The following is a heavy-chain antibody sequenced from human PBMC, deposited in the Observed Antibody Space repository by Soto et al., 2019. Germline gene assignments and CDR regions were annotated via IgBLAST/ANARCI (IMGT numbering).Heavy chain of an antibody. D-gene: IGHD1-7*01. CDR3: ARNILGGTTDY. CDR2: INAGKGDT. V-gene: IGHV1-3*01. CDR1: GYTFTSYA. J-gene: IGHJ4*02. Sequence: ASVKVSCKASGYTFTSYAMHWVRQAPGQRLEGMGWINAGKGDTKYPQRFQGRVIITRDTSASTAYMELSSLRSEDTAVYYCARNILGGTTDYWGPGTLVTVSS.